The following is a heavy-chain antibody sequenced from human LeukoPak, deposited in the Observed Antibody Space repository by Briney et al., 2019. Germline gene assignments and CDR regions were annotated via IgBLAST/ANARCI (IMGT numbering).Heavy chain of an antibody. V-gene: IGHV1-2*02. D-gene: IGHD3-16*02. CDR2: INPNSGGT. CDR3: ATLRSLFDY. J-gene: IGHJ4*02. CDR1: GYTFTGYY. Sequence: GAAVKVSCEASGYTFTGYYMHWVRQAPGQGLEWMGWINPNSGGTNYAPKFQGRVTLTRDTSINTAYMELSRLKSDDTAMYYCATLRSLFDYWGQGTLVTVSS.